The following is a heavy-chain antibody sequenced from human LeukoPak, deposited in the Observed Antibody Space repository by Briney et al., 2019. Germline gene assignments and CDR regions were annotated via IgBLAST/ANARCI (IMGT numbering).Heavy chain of an antibody. Sequence: GGSLRLSCAASGFTFSSYSMNWVRQAPGKGLEWVSSISSSSSYIYYADSVKGRFTISRDNAKNSLYLRMNSLRAEDTAVYYCARGPADYYYYYMDVWGKGTTVTVSS. CDR2: ISSSSSYI. D-gene: IGHD2-2*01. J-gene: IGHJ6*03. CDR1: GFTFSSYS. V-gene: IGHV3-21*01. CDR3: ARGPADYYYYYMDV.